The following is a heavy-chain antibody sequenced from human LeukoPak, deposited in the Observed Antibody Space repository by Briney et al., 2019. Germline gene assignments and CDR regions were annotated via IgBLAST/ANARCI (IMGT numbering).Heavy chain of an antibody. D-gene: IGHD3-9*01. Sequence: GASVKVSCKASGYTFTSYAMNWVRQAPGQGLEWMGWINTNTGNPTYAQGFTGRFVFSLDTSVSTAYPQISSLKAEDTAVYYCARQTPYDILTGHNFDYWGQGTLVTVSS. J-gene: IGHJ4*02. CDR2: INTNTGNP. CDR3: ARQTPYDILTGHNFDY. CDR1: GYTFTSYA. V-gene: IGHV7-4-1*02.